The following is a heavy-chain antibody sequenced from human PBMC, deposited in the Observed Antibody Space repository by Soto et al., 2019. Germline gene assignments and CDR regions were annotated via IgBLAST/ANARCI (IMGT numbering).Heavy chain of an antibody. V-gene: IGHV3-7*05. Sequence: EVQLVESGGGLVQPGESLRLSCAASGFTFSDYWMTWVRQAPGKGLEWVANIKKDESKKSYLDSVRGQFTISRDNARNSLYLQMDSLRAEDTALYYCARDVSPGSGPYYLEAFDMWGQGTMVTVSS. CDR1: GFTFSDYW. CDR2: IKKDESKK. J-gene: IGHJ3*02. CDR3: ARDVSPGSGPYYLEAFDM. D-gene: IGHD3-22*01.